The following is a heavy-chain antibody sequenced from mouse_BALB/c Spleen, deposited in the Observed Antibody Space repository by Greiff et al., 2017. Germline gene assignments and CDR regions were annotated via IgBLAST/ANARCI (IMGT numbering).Heavy chain of an antibody. V-gene: IGHV1-9*01. CDR3: ASYYRYYAMDY. Sequence: VQLHQSGAELMKPGASVKISCKATGYTFSSYWIEWVKQRPGHGLEWIGEILPGSGSTNYNEKFKGKATFTADTSSNTAYMQLSSLTSEDSAVYYCASYYRYYAMDYWGQGTSVTVSS. J-gene: IGHJ4*01. CDR2: ILPGSGST. CDR1: GYTFSSYW. D-gene: IGHD2-14*01.